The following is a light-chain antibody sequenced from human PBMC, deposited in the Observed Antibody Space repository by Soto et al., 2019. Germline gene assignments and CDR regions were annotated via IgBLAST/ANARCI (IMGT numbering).Light chain of an antibody. V-gene: IGLV2-14*01. CDR3: FSYTSSTAYV. CDR2: EVS. J-gene: IGLJ1*01. Sequence: QSALAQPASVSGSPGQSITISCTGTSSDVGGYKYVCWYQLHPGKALKLMIYEVSNRPSGISNRFSASKSGNTASLTISGLQAEDEADYYCFSYTSSTAYVIGTGTKVTVL. CDR1: SSDVGGYKY.